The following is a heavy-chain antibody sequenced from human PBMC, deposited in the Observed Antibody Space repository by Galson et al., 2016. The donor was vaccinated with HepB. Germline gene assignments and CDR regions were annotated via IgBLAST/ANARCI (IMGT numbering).Heavy chain of an antibody. CDR2: IYYSGNT. CDR3: ARAARFWRSGYHIVGMDV. D-gene: IGHD3-3*01. Sequence: TLSLTCTVSGGSISSGGYYWTWIRQHPGKGLDWIGYIYYSGNTYYNPSLKSRVTISGETSKNRVSLILSSVTAADTAVYYCARAARFWRSGYHIVGMDVWGQGTTVTVSS. J-gene: IGHJ6*02. CDR1: GGSISSGGYY. V-gene: IGHV4-31*03.